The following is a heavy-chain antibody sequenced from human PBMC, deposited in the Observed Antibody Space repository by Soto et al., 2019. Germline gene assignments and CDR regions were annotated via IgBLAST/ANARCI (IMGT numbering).Heavy chain of an antibody. CDR3: ARVVGATGADY. V-gene: IGHV4-61*05. D-gene: IGHD1-26*01. CDR1: GGSISSSSYY. J-gene: IGHJ4*02. Sequence: PSETLSLTCTVSGGSISSSSYYWGWIRQPPGKGLEWIGYIYYSGSTNYNPSLKSRVTISVDTSKNQFSLKLSSVTAADTAVYYCARVVGATGADYWGQRTLVTVSS. CDR2: IYYSGST.